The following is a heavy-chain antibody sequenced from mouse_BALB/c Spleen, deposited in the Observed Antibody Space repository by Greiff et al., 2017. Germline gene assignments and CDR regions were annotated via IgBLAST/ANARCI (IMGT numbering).Heavy chain of an antibody. CDR2: ISSGGSYT. V-gene: IGHV5-9-4*01. CDR1: GFTFSSYA. D-gene: IGHD2-3*01. CDR3: ARQGYYQEAWFAY. J-gene: IGHJ3*01. Sequence: EVQGVESGGGLVKPGGSLKLSCAASGFTFSSYAMSWVRQSPEKRLEWVAEISSGGSYTYYPDTVTGRFTISRDNAKNTLYLEMSSLRSEDTAMYYCARQGYYQEAWFAYWGQGTLVTVSA.